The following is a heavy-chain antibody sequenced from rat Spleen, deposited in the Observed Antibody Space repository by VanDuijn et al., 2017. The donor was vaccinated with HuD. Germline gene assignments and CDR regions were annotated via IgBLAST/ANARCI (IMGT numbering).Heavy chain of an antibody. CDR3: ARRGITGLWYFDC. Sequence: EVQLVESGGGLVQPGRSLKLSCAASGFTFSDYNMAWVRQAPKKGLEWVATISYDGSSTFYRDSVKGRFTISRDNAKSTLYLQMDSLRSEDTATYYCARRGITGLWYFDCWGRGALVTVSS. J-gene: IGHJ3*01. CDR1: GFTFSDYN. D-gene: IGHD1-1*01. CDR2: ISYDGSST. V-gene: IGHV5-7*01.